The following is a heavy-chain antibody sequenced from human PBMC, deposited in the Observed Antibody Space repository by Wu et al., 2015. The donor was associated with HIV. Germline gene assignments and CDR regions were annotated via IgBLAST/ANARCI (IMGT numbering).Heavy chain of an antibody. V-gene: IGHV1-18*01. CDR3: ARVFEDSSGYYSWFDP. CDR2: ITTHNGYT. Sequence: QVLLVQSGAEVRKSGASVKVSCKASGYTFITHAITWVRQAPGQRPEWMGWITTHNGYTKYAQKFQDRLSLTTDTSATTAYMELRSLRSDDTAVYYCARVFEDSSGYYSWFDPGAREPWSPSPQ. CDR1: GYTFITHA. J-gene: IGHJ5*02. D-gene: IGHD3-22*01.